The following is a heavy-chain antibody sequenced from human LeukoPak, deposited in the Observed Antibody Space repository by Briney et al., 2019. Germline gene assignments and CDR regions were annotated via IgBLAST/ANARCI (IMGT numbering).Heavy chain of an antibody. Sequence: GGSLRLSCAASGFTFSSYAMHWVRQAPGKGLEWVAVISYDGSNKYYADSVKGRFTISRDNSKNTLYLQMNSLRAEDTAVYYCAKDGRERNIAAPFDYWGQGTLVTVSS. V-gene: IGHV3-30-3*01. J-gene: IGHJ4*02. D-gene: IGHD6-6*01. CDR1: GFTFSSYA. CDR3: AKDGRERNIAAPFDY. CDR2: ISYDGSNK.